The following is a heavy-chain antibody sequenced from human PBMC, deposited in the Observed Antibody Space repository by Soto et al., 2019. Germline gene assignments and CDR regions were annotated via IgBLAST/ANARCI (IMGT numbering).Heavy chain of an antibody. Sequence: SETLSLTCTVSGGSISSYYWSWIRQPPGKGLEWIGYIYYSGSTNYNPSLKSRVTISVDTSKNQFSLKLSSVTAADTAVYYCARGYRYYDILTGRFGLNYYYYGMDVWGQGTTVTVSS. V-gene: IGHV4-59*01. D-gene: IGHD3-9*01. CDR1: GGSISSYY. J-gene: IGHJ6*02. CDR2: IYYSGST. CDR3: ARGYRYYDILTGRFGLNYYYYGMDV.